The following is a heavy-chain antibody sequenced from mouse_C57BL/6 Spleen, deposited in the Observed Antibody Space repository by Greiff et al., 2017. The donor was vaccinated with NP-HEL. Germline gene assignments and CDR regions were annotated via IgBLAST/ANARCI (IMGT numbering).Heavy chain of an antibody. Sequence: QVQLQQSGAELVRPGSSVKLSCKASGYTFTSYWMDWVKQRPGQGLEWIGNIYPSDSETHYNQKFKDKATLTVDKSSSTAYMQLSSLTSEDSAVYYCARNWDLVFAYWGQGTLVTVSA. D-gene: IGHD4-1*01. J-gene: IGHJ3*01. CDR1: GYTFTSYW. CDR3: ARNWDLVFAY. CDR2: IYPSDSET. V-gene: IGHV1-61*01.